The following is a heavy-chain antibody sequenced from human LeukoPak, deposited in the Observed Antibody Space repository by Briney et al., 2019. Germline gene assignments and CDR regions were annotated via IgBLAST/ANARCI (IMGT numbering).Heavy chain of an antibody. CDR1: GGSFSGYY. CDR2: INHSGST. D-gene: IGHD5-18*01. J-gene: IGHJ6*02. Sequence: SETLSLTCAVYGGSFSGYYWSWIRQPPGKGLEWIGEINHSGSTNYNPSLKSRATISVDTSKNQFSLKLSSVTAADTAVYYCARGRIQLFKGPMDVWGQGTTVTVSS. CDR3: ARGRIQLFKGPMDV. V-gene: IGHV4-34*01.